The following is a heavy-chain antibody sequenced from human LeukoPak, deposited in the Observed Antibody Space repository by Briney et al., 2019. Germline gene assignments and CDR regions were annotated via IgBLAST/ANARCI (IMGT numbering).Heavy chain of an antibody. CDR2: VRDDGSNK. V-gene: IGHV3-30*02. CDR1: GFTFSSYG. Sequence: PGGSLRLSCAASGFTFSSYGMHWVRQAPGKGLEWVAFVRDDGSNKYYADSVKGRFTISRDNSKNTLYLQMNSLRAEDTAVYYCARDLGSGDFWSGHFSGLFDPWGQGTLVTVSS. D-gene: IGHD3-3*01. J-gene: IGHJ5*02. CDR3: ARDLGSGDFWSGHFSGLFDP.